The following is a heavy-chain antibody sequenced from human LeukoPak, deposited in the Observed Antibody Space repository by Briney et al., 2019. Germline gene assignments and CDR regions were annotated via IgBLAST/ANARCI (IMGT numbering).Heavy chain of an antibody. Sequence: PGRSLRLSCAASGFTFSTYSMNWVRQAPGKGLEWVSYIASSSYSIYYADSVKGRSTISRDNAKNSLYLQMNSLRDEDTAVYYCASAVRGNHDWYFDHWGRGTLVTVSS. CDR2: IASSSYSI. CDR3: ASAVRGNHDWYFDH. J-gene: IGHJ2*01. CDR1: GFTFSTYS. V-gene: IGHV3-48*02. D-gene: IGHD3-10*01.